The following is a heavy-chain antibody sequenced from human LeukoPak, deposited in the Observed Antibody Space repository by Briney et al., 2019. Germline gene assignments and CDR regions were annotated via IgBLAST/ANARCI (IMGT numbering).Heavy chain of an antibody. J-gene: IGHJ6*03. CDR1: RYTFTGYY. CDR3: ARASIAANYYYIDV. D-gene: IGHD6-13*01. V-gene: IGHV1-2*02. Sequence: ASVKVSCKASRYTFTGYYMHWVRQAPGQGLEWMGWINPNSGGTNYAQKFQGRVTMTRDTSISTAYMELSRLRSDDTAVYYCARASIAANYYYIDVWGKGTTVTVSS. CDR2: INPNSGGT.